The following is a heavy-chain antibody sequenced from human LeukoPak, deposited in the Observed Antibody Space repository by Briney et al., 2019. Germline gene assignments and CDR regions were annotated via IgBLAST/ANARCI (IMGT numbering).Heavy chain of an antibody. CDR2: ISGSGGST. CDR1: GFTFSSYA. V-gene: IGHV3-23*01. J-gene: IGHJ3*02. Sequence: GGSLRLSCAASGFTFSSYAMSWVRQAPGKGLEWVSAISGSGGSTYYADSVKGRFTISRDNSKNTLYLQMSSLRAEDTAVYYCAKDTIAAAGRSNAFDIWGQGTMVTVSS. CDR3: AKDTIAAAGRSNAFDI. D-gene: IGHD6-13*01.